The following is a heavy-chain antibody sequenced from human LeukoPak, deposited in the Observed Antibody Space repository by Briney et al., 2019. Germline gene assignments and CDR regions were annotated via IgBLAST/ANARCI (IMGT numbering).Heavy chain of an antibody. CDR3: ASSLVVPAAGLFYYYGMDV. CDR1: GYTFTSYG. J-gene: IGHJ6*02. D-gene: IGHD2-2*01. V-gene: IGHV1-18*01. Sequence: GASVKVSCKASGYTFTSYGICWVRQAPGQGLEWMGWISAYNGNTNYAQKLQGGVTMTTDTSTSTAYMELRSLRSDDTAVYYCASSLVVPAAGLFYYYGMDVWGQGTTVTVSS. CDR2: ISAYNGNT.